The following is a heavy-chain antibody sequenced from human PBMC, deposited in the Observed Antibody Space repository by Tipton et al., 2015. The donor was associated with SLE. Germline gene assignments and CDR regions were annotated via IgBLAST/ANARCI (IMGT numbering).Heavy chain of an antibody. V-gene: IGHV4-31*03. Sequence: TLSLTCTVSGGSVSSGSYYWAWIRQPPGKGPEWIGTIYYSGNTHYNPSLRSRITISIDTSKNHFSLRSNSVTAADTAVYYCARMDGLETGAHDHWGQGALVTVSS. CDR2: IYYSGNT. J-gene: IGHJ5*02. CDR1: GGSVSSGSYY. CDR3: ARMDGLETGAHDH. D-gene: IGHD3/OR15-3a*01.